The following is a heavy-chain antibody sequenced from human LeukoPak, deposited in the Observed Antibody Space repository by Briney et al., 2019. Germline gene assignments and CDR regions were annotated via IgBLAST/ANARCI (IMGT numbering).Heavy chain of an antibody. CDR3: ATATGSNDYGDYLRN. CDR1: GFTVSSKY. V-gene: IGHV3-53*01. Sequence: PGGSLRLSCAASGFTVSSKYISWVRQAPGKGLEWVSVIYSDGGGTYYADSVRGRFTISNDNSKNTLYLQMNSLRAEDTAVYYCATATGSNDYGDYLRNWGQGTLVTVSS. D-gene: IGHD4-17*01. CDR2: IYSDGGGT. J-gene: IGHJ4*02.